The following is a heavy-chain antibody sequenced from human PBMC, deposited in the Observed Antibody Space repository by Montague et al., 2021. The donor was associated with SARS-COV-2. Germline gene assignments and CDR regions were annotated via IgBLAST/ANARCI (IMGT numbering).Heavy chain of an antibody. CDR1: GGFISDSYY. Sequence: SETLSLTCIVSGGFISDSYYWAWFSQDPGKGLQWLGSLFRCGGVSSNPSSQSRVSITVEKSKNNFSLRLTSATAAETAVYYCVRGAEEAHFAMDVWGQGTTVTVSS. V-gene: IGHV4-39*02. CDR2: LFRCGGV. D-gene: IGHD3-10*01. J-gene: IGHJ6*02. CDR3: VRGAEEAHFAMDV.